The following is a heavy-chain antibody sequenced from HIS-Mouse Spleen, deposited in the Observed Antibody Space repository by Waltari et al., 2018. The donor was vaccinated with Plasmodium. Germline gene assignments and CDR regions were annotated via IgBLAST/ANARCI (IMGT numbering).Heavy chain of an antibody. J-gene: IGHJ4*02. CDR3: ARGPGYSSGWYYLDY. CDR1: VGSFSGYY. V-gene: IGHV4-34*01. D-gene: IGHD6-19*01. Sequence: QVQLQQWGAGLLKPSETLSLTCAVYVGSFSGYYWSWIRQHPGKGLEWIGEINHSGSTNTDPSIKSRVTIPVDTSKNQFSLKLSSVTAADTAVYYCARGPGYSSGWYYLDYWGQGTLVTVSS. CDR2: INHSGST.